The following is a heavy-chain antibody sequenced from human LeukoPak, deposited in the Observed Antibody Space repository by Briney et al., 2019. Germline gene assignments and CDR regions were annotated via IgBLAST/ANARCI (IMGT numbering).Heavy chain of an antibody. Sequence: ASVKVSCKASGYTFTSYAMHWVRQAPGQGLEWMGWITPSGGTNYPQKFQGRVAITRDTSITTAYMDLSRLTSDDTAVYYCARDRYGDGFAHFDYWGQGALDTVSS. D-gene: IGHD5-24*01. V-gene: IGHV1-2*02. J-gene: IGHJ4*02. CDR2: ITPSGGT. CDR3: ARDRYGDGFAHFDY. CDR1: GYTFTSYA.